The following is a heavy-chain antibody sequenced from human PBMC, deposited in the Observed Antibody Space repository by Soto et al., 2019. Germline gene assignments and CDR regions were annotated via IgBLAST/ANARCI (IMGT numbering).Heavy chain of an antibody. Sequence: PXGSLRLSCAAAGFTFSSYEMNRVRQAPGKGLEWVSYISSSGSTIYYADSVKGRFTISRDNAKNSLYLQMNSLRAEDTAVYYCAGSWWFGELFSYYGMDVWGQGTTVTVSS. CDR2: ISSSGSTI. CDR3: AGSWWFGELFSYYGMDV. V-gene: IGHV3-48*03. J-gene: IGHJ6*02. D-gene: IGHD3-10*01. CDR1: GFTFSSYE.